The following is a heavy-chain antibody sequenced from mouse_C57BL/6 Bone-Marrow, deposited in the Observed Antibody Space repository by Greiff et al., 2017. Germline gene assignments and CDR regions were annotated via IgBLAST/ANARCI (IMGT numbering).Heavy chain of an antibody. V-gene: IGHV1-69*01. CDR2: IDPSDSYT. CDR1: GYTFTSYW. J-gene: IGHJ3*01. Sequence: VQLQQSGAELVMPGASVKLSCKASGYTFTSYWMHWVKQRPGQGLEWIGEIDPSDSYTNYNQKFKGKSTLTVDKSSSTAYMQLSSLTSEDSAVYYCAREMDVWGQGTLVTVSA. CDR3: AREMDV. D-gene: IGHD2-3*01.